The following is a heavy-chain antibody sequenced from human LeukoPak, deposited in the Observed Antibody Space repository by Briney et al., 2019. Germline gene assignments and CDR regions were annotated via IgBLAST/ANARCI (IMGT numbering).Heavy chain of an antibody. V-gene: IGHV3-11*04. CDR3: ARGHWGLDY. J-gene: IGHJ4*02. CDR1: GFTFSDHY. Sequence: TGGSLRLSCATSGFTFSDHYMTWIRQAPGKGLETVSYIYNGGDTIYYADSVRGRFTISRDNAESSLYLQMDSLRVEDTAVYYCARGHWGLDYWGRGTLVTVSS. D-gene: IGHD7-27*01. CDR2: IYNGGDTI.